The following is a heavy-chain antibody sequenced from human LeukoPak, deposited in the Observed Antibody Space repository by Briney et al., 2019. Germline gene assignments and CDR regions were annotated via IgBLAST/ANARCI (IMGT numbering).Heavy chain of an antibody. Sequence: GGSLRLPCAASGFTFSDYYMSWIRQAPGKGLEWVSYISSSGSTIYYADSVKGRFTISRDNAKNSLYLQMNSLRAEDTAVYYCARDPSSDYYDSSATPDYWGQGTLVTVSS. CDR3: ARDPSSDYYDSSATPDY. D-gene: IGHD3-22*01. J-gene: IGHJ4*02. CDR2: ISSSGSTI. CDR1: GFTFSDYY. V-gene: IGHV3-11*01.